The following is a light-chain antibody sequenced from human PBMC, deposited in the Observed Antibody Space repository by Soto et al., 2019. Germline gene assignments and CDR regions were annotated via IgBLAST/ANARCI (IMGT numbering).Light chain of an antibody. CDR2: AAS. V-gene: IGKV1-39*01. Sequence: DIQMTQSPSSLSASVGDRVTITCRASQSISSYLNWYQQKPGRAPKXLSYAASSLQSGVPSRFSGSGSGTDFTLTISSLQPEDFATYYCQQSYSTPPTFGQGTKVDIK. CDR1: QSISSY. CDR3: QQSYSTPPT. J-gene: IGKJ1*01.